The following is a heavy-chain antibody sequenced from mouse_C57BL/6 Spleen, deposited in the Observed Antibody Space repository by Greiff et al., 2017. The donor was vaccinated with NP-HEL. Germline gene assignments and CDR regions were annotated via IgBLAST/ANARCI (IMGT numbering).Heavy chain of an antibody. CDR3: ARHGRYYYGSSYGYYFDY. D-gene: IGHD1-1*01. CDR1: GYTFTEYT. CDR2: FYPGSGSI. V-gene: IGHV1-62-2*01. Sequence: VQLQQSGAELVKPGASVKLSCKASGYTFTEYTIHWVKQRSGQGLEWIGWFYPGSGSIKYNEKFKDKATLTADKSSSTVYMELSRFTSEDSAVYFCARHGRYYYGSSYGYYFDYWGQGTTLTVSS. J-gene: IGHJ2*01.